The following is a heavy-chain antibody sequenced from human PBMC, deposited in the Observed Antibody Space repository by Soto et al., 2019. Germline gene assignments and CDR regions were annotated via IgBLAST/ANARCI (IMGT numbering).Heavy chain of an antibody. V-gene: IGHV3-43*01. J-gene: IGHJ6*02. CDR2: ISWDGGST. Sequence: GGSLRLSCAASGFTFDDYTMHWVRQAPGKGLEWVSLISWDGGSTYYADSVKGRFTISRDNSKNSLYLQTNSLRTEDTALYYCAKEHGSGYDYVNYYGMDVWGQGTTVTVSS. CDR3: AKEHGSGYDYVNYYGMDV. D-gene: IGHD5-12*01. CDR1: GFTFDDYT.